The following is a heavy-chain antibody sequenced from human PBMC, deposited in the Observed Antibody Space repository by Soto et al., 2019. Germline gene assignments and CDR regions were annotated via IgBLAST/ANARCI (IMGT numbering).Heavy chain of an antibody. CDR3: AKGRGGSGSLTPRVDF. J-gene: IGHJ4*02. D-gene: IGHD3-10*01. CDR2: ISGGGDTT. CDR1: GFTFNNYA. Sequence: EVQLLESVAGLVQAGGSLRLACAASGFTFNNYAMTWVRQAPGKGLEWVSAISGGGDTTSYADSVKGRFTVSRDGSKNPLYLQMSSLRAEDTALYYCAKGRGGSGSLTPRVDFWGQGTLVTVSS. V-gene: IGHV3-23*01.